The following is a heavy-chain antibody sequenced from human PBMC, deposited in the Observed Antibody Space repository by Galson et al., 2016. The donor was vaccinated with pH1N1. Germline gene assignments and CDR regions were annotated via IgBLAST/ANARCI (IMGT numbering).Heavy chain of an antibody. CDR3: ARSLMNQFEAFDI. V-gene: IGHV4-39*01. CDR2: IYYSGST. J-gene: IGHJ3*02. Sequence: SETLSLTCTVSGGSISSSSYYWGWIRQPPGKGLEWIGSIYYSGSTYYNSSLKSRVTISVDTSKNQFSLKLSSVTAADTAVYYCARSLMNQFEAFDIWGQGTMVTVSS. D-gene: IGHD1-14*01. CDR1: GGSISSSSYY.